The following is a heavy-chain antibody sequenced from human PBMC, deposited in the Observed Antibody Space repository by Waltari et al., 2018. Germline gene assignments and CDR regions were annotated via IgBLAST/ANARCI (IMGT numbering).Heavy chain of an antibody. D-gene: IGHD6-6*01. V-gene: IGHV4-31*03. Sequence: QVQLQESGPGLVKPSQTLSRTCTVSGGSIRSGGYYWSGTRQHPGKGLEWRGYITYNGHTYYSPSLNTRVTISGNPSKYQFSLSLSSVAAADTAVYYWARRARLFYWFDPWGQGTPVTVSS. CDR3: ARRARLFYWFDP. CDR1: GGSIRSGGYY. CDR2: ITYNGHT. J-gene: IGHJ5*02.